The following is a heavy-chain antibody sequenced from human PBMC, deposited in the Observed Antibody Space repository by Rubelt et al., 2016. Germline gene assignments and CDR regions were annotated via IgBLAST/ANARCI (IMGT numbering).Heavy chain of an antibody. CDR3: GRSKRVAAAGGCDY. D-gene: IGHD6-13*01. CDR1: GGSISSSSYY. CDR2: INHSGST. V-gene: IGHV4-39*07. J-gene: IGHJ4*02. Sequence: QLQLQESGPGLVKPSETLSLTCTVSGGSISSSSYYWGWIRQPPGKGLEWIGEINHSGSTNYNPSLNGRVTILVATSKDQYALKLRSLTDADTAVYYCGRSKRVAAAGGCDYWGQGTLVTVAS.